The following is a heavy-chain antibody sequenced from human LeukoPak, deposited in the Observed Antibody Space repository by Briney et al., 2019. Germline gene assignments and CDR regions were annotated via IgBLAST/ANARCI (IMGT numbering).Heavy chain of an antibody. CDR1: GGSISSYY. J-gene: IGHJ5*02. V-gene: IGHV4-59*01. CDR3: ARIVGARPYKWFDP. D-gene: IGHD1-26*01. Sequence: PSETLPLTCTVSGGSISSYYWSWIRQPPGKGLEWIGYIYYSGSTNYNPSLKSRVTISVDTSKNQFSLKLSSVTAADTAVYYCARIVGARPYKWFDPWGQGTPVAVSS. CDR2: IYYSGST.